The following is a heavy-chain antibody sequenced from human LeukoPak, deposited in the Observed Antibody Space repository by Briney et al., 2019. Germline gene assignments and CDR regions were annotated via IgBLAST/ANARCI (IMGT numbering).Heavy chain of an antibody. D-gene: IGHD3-3*01. Sequence: SETLSLTCTVSGGSISSYYWSWIRQPPGKGLEWIGYIYYSGSTNYNPSLKSRVTISVDTSKNQFSLKLSSVTAADTAVYYCARAPYYDFWSGAAAFDIWGQGTMVTVSS. J-gene: IGHJ3*02. CDR1: GGSISSYY. CDR2: IYYSGST. V-gene: IGHV4-59*08. CDR3: ARAPYYDFWSGAAAFDI.